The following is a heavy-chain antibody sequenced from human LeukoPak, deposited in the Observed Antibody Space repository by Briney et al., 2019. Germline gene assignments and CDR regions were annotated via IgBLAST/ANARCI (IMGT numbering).Heavy chain of an antibody. Sequence: PGRSLRLSCAASGFTFSSYGMHWVRQAPGKGLEWVAVISYDGSNKYYADSVKGRFTISRDNSKNTLYLQMNSLRAEDTAVYYCANKRGLSGYFVYWGQGTLATVSS. D-gene: IGHD3-9*01. CDR3: ANKRGLSGYFVY. CDR1: GFTFSSYG. J-gene: IGHJ4*02. CDR2: ISYDGSNK. V-gene: IGHV3-30*18.